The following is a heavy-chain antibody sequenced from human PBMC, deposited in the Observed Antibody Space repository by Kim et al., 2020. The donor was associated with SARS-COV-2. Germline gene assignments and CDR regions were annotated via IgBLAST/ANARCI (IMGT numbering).Heavy chain of an antibody. CDR1: GITVTANY. J-gene: IGHJ6*03. Sequence: GSLRLSCAASGITVTANYMSWVRQAPGKGLEWVSVIYSGGSTYYAASVKGRFSMSRDHSKNTVVLQMNSLRPEDTAVYYCASQPDSSRWYYYYYFMDVW. CDR3: ASQPDSSRWYYYYYFMDV. D-gene: IGHD6-13*01. V-gene: IGHV3-66*04. CDR2: IYSGGST.